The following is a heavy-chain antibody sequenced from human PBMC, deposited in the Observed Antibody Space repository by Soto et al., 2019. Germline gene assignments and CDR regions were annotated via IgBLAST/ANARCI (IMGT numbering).Heavy chain of an antibody. Sequence: GGSLRLSCAASGFTFSSYEMNWVRQSPGKGLEWISYISSSGSSIHYADSVKGRFTISRDNAKNSLYLQMNSLRAEDTAVYYCARISGWRIGGFGGAFDIWGQGTMVTVSS. CDR2: ISSSGSSI. CDR3: ARISGWRIGGFGGAFDI. V-gene: IGHV3-48*03. J-gene: IGHJ3*02. D-gene: IGHD3-16*01. CDR1: GFTFSSYE.